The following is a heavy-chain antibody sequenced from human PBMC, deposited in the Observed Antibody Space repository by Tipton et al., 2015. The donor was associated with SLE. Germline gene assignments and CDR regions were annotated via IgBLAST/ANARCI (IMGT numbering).Heavy chain of an antibody. Sequence: TLSLTCAVFGGSISRSNWCSWVRQPPGKGLEWIGEINHSGSTNYNPSLKSRVTISVDTSKNQFSLKLSSVTAADTAVYYCARMAGLYVNWFDLWGQGTLATVS. CDR1: GGSISRSNW. CDR2: INHSGST. CDR3: ARMAGLYVNWFDL. D-gene: IGHD2-2*02. V-gene: IGHV4-4*02. J-gene: IGHJ5*02.